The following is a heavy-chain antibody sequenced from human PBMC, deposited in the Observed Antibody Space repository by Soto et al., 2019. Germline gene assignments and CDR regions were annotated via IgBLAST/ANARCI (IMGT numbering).Heavy chain of an antibody. CDR2: INPNSGGT. Sequence: GASVKVACKAAGYALTVYYVHCVRQAPGQGLEWMGWINPNSGGTNYAQKFQGWVTMTRDTSISTAYMDLSRLTSDDTAVYYCASGKKQQLDGALDYWGQGTLVTVSS. D-gene: IGHD6-13*01. CDR3: ASGKKQQLDGALDY. V-gene: IGHV1-2*04. CDR1: GYALTVYY. J-gene: IGHJ4*02.